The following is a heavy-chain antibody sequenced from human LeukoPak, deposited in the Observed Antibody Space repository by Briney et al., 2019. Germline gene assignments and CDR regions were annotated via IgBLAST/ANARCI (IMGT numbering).Heavy chain of an antibody. V-gene: IGHV1-69*13. J-gene: IGHJ4*02. D-gene: IGHD3-22*01. CDR1: GYSFTSYT. Sequence: GASVTVSCKASGYSFTSYTISWVRQAPGQGLEWMGGIIPIFGTANYAQKFQGRVTITADESTSTAYMELSSLRSEDTAVYYCARPRYYYDSSGYDYSYYFDYWGQGTLVTVSS. CDR2: IIPIFGTA. CDR3: ARPRYYYDSSGYDYSYYFDY.